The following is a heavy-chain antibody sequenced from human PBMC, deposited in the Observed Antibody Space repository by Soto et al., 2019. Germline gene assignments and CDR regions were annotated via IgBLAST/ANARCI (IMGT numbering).Heavy chain of an antibody. CDR3: ARYADASSGDAFDI. J-gene: IGHJ3*02. CDR1: GGSISSSSYY. V-gene: IGHV4-39*01. D-gene: IGHD3-22*01. Sequence: PSETLSLTCTVSGGSISSSSYYWGWIRQPPGKGLEWIGSIYYSGSTYYNPSLKSRVTISVDTSKNQFSLKLSSVTAADTAVYYCARYADASSGDAFDIWGQGTMVTVSS. CDR2: IYYSGST.